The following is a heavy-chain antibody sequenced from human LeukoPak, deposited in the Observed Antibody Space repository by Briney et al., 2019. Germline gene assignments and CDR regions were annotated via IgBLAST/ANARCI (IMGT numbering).Heavy chain of an antibody. V-gene: IGHV3-30*03. CDR1: GFTFSSYG. D-gene: IGHD4-17*01. J-gene: IGHJ6*02. CDR3: ARVGDGYYYGMDV. CDR2: ISYDGSNK. Sequence: GGSLRLSCAASGFTFSSYGMHWVRQAPGKGLEWVAVISYDGSNKYYADSVKGRFAISRDNSKNTLYLQMNSLRAEDTAVYYCARVGDGYYYGMDVCGQGTTVTVSS.